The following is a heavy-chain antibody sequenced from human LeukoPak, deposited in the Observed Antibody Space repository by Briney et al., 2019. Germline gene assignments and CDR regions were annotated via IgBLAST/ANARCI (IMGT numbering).Heavy chain of an antibody. CDR3: ATAPSGSGTFLDY. Sequence: GGSLRLSCAASGFTFSDYYMSWIRQAPGKGLEWISYISSSSNYKNYADSVQGRFTISRDNSKNTLYLQMNSLRAEDTAVYYCATAPSGSGTFLDYWGQGTLVTVSS. CDR1: GFTFSDYY. D-gene: IGHD3-10*01. CDR2: ISSSSNYK. J-gene: IGHJ4*02. V-gene: IGHV3-11*06.